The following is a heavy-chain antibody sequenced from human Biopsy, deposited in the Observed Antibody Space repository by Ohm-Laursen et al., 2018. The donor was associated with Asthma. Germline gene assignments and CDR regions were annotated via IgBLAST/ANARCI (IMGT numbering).Heavy chain of an antibody. V-gene: IGHV2-70*04. CDR3: TRHNDY. Sequence: PTQTLTLTSSFSGFSLSSSGANVNWIRQPPGKALEWLARIDWEEDKFYSTSLRTRLTISKGRSEDQVVLTMTNMGPIDTATYYCTRHNDYWGPGILVTVSS. CDR2: IDWEEDK. J-gene: IGHJ4*01. CDR1: GFSLSSSGAN. D-gene: IGHD1-14*01.